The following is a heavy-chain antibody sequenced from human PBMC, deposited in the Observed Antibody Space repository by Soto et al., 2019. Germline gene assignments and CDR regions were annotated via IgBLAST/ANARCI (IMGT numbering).Heavy chain of an antibody. J-gene: IGHJ6*02. CDR2: ITPFNGNT. D-gene: IGHD4-17*01. CDR3: AGSVLHLDDTVAGMDV. Sequence: QMQLVQSGAEVKKTGSSVKVSCKASGYTFTYRYLHWVRQAPGQALEWMGWITPFNGNTNYAQKFQDRVTITRDRSMSTAYMELSSLRSEDTAMYYCAGSVLHLDDTVAGMDVWGQGTTVTVSS. V-gene: IGHV1-45*02. CDR1: GYTFTYRY.